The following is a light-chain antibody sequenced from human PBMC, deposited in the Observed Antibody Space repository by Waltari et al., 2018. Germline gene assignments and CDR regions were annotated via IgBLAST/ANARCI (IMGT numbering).Light chain of an antibody. CDR1: TSNIGTNN. V-gene: IGLV1-44*01. Sequence: QSVLTQPPSASGTPGQRVTISCSGSTSNIGTNNVNWYQQLPGTAPKLLLYRNNQRPSGVPDRCSGSKSGPSASLAISGLQSEDEADYYCAAWDDSLRVWMFGGGTKLTVL. CDR3: AAWDDSLRVWM. CDR2: RNN. J-gene: IGLJ3*02.